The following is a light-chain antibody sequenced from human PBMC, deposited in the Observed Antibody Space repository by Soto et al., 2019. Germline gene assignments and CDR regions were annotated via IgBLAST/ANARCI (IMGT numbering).Light chain of an antibody. J-gene: IGKJ4*01. Sequence: DIEMTQSPLSLAVTRGEPASISCRSSQSLLHKTGRNYLAWYLKKPGQSPQLLIYLGSNRASGVPDRFSGSGSGTYFTLKISRVEAEDVGIYYCKQALQTPLTFGGGTKVEIK. CDR2: LGS. V-gene: IGKV2-28*01. CDR1: QSLLHKTGRNY. CDR3: KQALQTPLT.